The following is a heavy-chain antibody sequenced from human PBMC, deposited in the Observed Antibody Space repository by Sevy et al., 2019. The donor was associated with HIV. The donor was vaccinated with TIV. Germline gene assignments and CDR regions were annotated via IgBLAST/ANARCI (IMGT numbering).Heavy chain of an antibody. Sequence: GGSLRLSCAASGFTFSSYSMNWVRQAPGKGLEWVSSISSSSSYIYYADSVKGRFTISRDNAKNSLYLQMNSLRAEDTAVYYCARTETTVTTYYYGMDVWGQGTTVTVS. CDR2: ISSSSSYI. D-gene: IGHD4-4*01. CDR3: ARTETTVTTYYYGMDV. J-gene: IGHJ6*02. V-gene: IGHV3-21*01. CDR1: GFTFSSYS.